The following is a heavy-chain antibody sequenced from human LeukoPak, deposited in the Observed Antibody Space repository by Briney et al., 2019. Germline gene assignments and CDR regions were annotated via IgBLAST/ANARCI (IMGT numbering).Heavy chain of an antibody. CDR2: IIPIFGTA. Sequence: ASVKVSCKASGGTFSSYAISWVRQAPGQGLEWMGGIIPIFGTANYAQKFQGRVTITADESTSTAYMELSSLRSEDTAVYYCARDEGGGWDYYYYMDVWGKGTTVTVSS. D-gene: IGHD4-23*01. CDR1: GGTFSSYA. V-gene: IGHV1-69*13. J-gene: IGHJ6*03. CDR3: ARDEGGGWDYYYYMDV.